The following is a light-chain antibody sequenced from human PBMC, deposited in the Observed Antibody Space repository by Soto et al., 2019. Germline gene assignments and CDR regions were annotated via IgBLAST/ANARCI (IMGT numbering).Light chain of an antibody. CDR2: VTD. CDR3: AAWDVTLTGHV. Sequence: QSVLTQPPSVSGTLGQGVTISCSGSTSNIGENTVAWFQQLPGTAPKVLIYVTDRRPSGVPDRFSGSKSGTSAYLAISGLQSEDEADYYCAAWDVTLTGHVYGTGTKLTVL. CDR1: TSNIGENT. V-gene: IGLV1-44*01. J-gene: IGLJ1*01.